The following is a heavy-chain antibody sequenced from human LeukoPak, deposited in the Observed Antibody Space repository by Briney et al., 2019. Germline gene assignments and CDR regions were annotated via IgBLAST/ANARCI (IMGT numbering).Heavy chain of an antibody. CDR2: IYYSGST. CDR3: ARRRITIFGVVITRNNWFDP. J-gene: IGHJ5*02. V-gene: IGHV4-59*12. Sequence: SETLSLTCTVSGGSISSYYWSWIRQPPGKGLEWIGYIYYSGSTNYNPSLKSRVTISVDTSKNQFSLKLSSVTAADTAVYYCARRRITIFGVVITRNNWFDPWGQGTLVTVSS. D-gene: IGHD3-3*01. CDR1: GGSISSYY.